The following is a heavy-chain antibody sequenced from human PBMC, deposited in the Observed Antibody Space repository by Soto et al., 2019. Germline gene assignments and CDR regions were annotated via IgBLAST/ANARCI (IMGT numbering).Heavy chain of an antibody. V-gene: IGHV1-3*01. CDR2: IIPLNGKA. CDR3: ATELGENPASPFDA. Sequence: ASVKVSCKASGYTFTSYAMHWVRQAPGQRLEWVGGIIPLNGKARYAQKFQGRVTITADESTSTVYMELSSLRSDDTAVYFCATELGENPASPFDAWGQGTLVTVSS. J-gene: IGHJ4*02. CDR1: GYTFTSYA. D-gene: IGHD3-10*01.